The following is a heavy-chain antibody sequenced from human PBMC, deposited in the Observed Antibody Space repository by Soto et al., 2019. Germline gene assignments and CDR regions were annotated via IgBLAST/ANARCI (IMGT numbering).Heavy chain of an antibody. Sequence: ASVKVSCKASGYTFTSYGISWVRQAPGQGLEWMGWISAYNGNTNYAQKLQGRVTMTTDTSTSTAYMELRSLRSDDTAVYYCARVLGAYCGGDCYFLDWFDPWGQGTLVTVSS. J-gene: IGHJ5*02. CDR2: ISAYNGNT. V-gene: IGHV1-18*01. CDR1: GYTFTSYG. CDR3: ARVLGAYCGGDCYFLDWFDP. D-gene: IGHD2-21*01.